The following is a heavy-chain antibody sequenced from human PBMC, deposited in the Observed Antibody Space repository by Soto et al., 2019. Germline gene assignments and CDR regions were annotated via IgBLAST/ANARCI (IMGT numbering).Heavy chain of an antibody. D-gene: IGHD3-3*01. CDR3: ARDRQYYDFGSGHQNERPYGMDV. CDR2: INDSGPT. J-gene: IGHJ6*02. Sequence: QVQLQQWGARLLKPSETLSLTCAVYGVSFSGFYWTWIRQAPEKGMEWIGEINDSGPTNYNSPLKSRVTKSVDTSKNQFSLNLYSVPAADTAVYYWARDRQYYDFGSGHQNERPYGMDVWGQGTTVTVSS. V-gene: IGHV4-34*02. CDR1: GVSFSGFY.